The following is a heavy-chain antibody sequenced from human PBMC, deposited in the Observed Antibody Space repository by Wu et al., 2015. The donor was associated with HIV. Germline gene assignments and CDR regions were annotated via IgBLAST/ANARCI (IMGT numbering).Heavy chain of an antibody. D-gene: IGHD3-10*01. CDR3: AREPTGREYDPGGAFDI. CDR1: GYTFTAYF. V-gene: IGHV1-2*02. CDR2: INPNSGGT. Sequence: QVHLVQSGAEVKKPGASVKVSCKASGYTFTAYFMHWVRQAPGQGLEWMGWINPNSGGTNYAQNFQDRVTMTRDTSISTAYMELSRLRFDDTAVYYCAREPTGREYDPGGAFDIWGQGTMVTVSS. J-gene: IGHJ3*02.